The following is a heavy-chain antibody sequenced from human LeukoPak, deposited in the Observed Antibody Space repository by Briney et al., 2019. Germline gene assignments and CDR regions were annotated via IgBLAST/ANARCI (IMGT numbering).Heavy chain of an antibody. D-gene: IGHD6-6*01. J-gene: IGHJ4*02. CDR3: ARDCGSSSPFSVANDY. Sequence: GGSLRLSCAASGFTVSSSYMSWVRQAPGKGLEWVSVIYSGGSTYYADSVKGRFTISRDNSKNTLYLQMNSLRAEDTAVYYCARDCGSSSPFSVANDYWGQGTLVTVSS. CDR2: IYSGGST. CDR1: GFTVSSSY. V-gene: IGHV3-53*01.